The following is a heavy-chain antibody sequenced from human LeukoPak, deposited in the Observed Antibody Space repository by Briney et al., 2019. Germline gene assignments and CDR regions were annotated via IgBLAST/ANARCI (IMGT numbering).Heavy chain of an antibody. CDR2: IYHSGST. CDR3: ARAPLTYYYGSGSRSGFDY. CDR1: GGSISSSSYS. J-gene: IGHJ4*02. V-gene: IGHV4-39*07. D-gene: IGHD3-10*01. Sequence: SETPSLTCTVSGGSISSSSYSWGWVRQPPGKGLGWIGGIYHSGSTNYNPSLKSRVTISVDTSKNQFSLKLSSVTAADTAVYYCARAPLTYYYGSGSRSGFDYWGQGTLVTVSS.